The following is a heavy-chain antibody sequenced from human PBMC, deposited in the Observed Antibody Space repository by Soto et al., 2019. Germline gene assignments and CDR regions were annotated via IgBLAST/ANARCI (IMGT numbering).Heavy chain of an antibody. Sequence: GASVKVSCKASGGTFSSYAISWVRQAPGQGLEWMGGIIPIFGTANYAQKFQGRVTITADKSTSTAYMELSSLRSEDTAVYYCARDRVNGDYSRAFDIWGQGTIVTVSS. J-gene: IGHJ3*02. CDR3: ARDRVNGDYSRAFDI. D-gene: IGHD4-17*01. CDR2: IIPIFGTA. V-gene: IGHV1-69*06. CDR1: GGTFSSYA.